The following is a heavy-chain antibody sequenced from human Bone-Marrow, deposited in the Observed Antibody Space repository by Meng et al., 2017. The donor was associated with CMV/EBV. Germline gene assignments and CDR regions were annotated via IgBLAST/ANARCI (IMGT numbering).Heavy chain of an antibody. CDR3: ARDKKPRYCSSTSCYFIDYYGMDV. CDR1: GFTFSSYA. D-gene: IGHD2-2*01. V-gene: IGHV3-30-3*01. Sequence: GESLKISCAASGFTFSSYAMHWVRQAPGKGLEWVAVISYDGSNKYYAHSVKGRFTISRDNSKNTLYLQMNSLRAEDTAVYYCARDKKPRYCSSTSCYFIDYYGMDVWGQGTTVTVSS. J-gene: IGHJ6*02. CDR2: ISYDGSNK.